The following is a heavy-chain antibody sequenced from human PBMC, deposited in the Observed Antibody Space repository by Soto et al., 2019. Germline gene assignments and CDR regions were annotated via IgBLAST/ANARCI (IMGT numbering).Heavy chain of an antibody. CDR3: GPRPGGGGY. CDR1: GFTVSNNY. V-gene: IGHV3-53*01. D-gene: IGHD3-10*01. Sequence: EVQLVESGGGLIQPGGSLRLSCAVSGFTVSNNYMSWVRQAPGKGLEGVSVIYSGGYTAYGDSVKGRFTISRDNSKNTLYLQTNGRGPDAPAVYFWGPRPGGGGYWGQGTLVTVSS. J-gene: IGHJ4*02. CDR2: IYSGGYT.